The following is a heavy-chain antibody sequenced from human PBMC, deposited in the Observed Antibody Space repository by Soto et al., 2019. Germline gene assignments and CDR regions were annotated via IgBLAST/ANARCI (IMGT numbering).Heavy chain of an antibody. CDR1: GYTFTSYD. Sequence: QVQLVQSGAEVKKPGASVKVSCKASGYTFTSYDINWVRQATGQGLEWMGWMNPNSGNTGYAQKFQGRVTMTRNSSISTAYIELSRLRSKDTAVYYLARNSGYHFGYYYYYMDVWGQGTTVTVFS. J-gene: IGHJ6*03. CDR2: MNPNSGNT. D-gene: IGHD5-12*01. V-gene: IGHV1-8*01. CDR3: ARNSGYHFGYYYYYMDV.